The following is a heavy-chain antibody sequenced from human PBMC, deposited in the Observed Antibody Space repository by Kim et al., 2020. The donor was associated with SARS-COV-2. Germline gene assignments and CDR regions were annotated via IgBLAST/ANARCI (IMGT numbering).Heavy chain of an antibody. V-gene: IGHV3-23*01. CDR1: GFTFSSYA. Sequence: GGSLRLSCAASGFTFSSYAMSWVRQAPGKGLEWVSAISGSGGSTYYADSVKGRFTISRDNSKNTLYLQMNSLRAEDTAVYYCAKSRRYYDSSGYRGEGPFDYWGQGTLVTVSS. J-gene: IGHJ4*02. D-gene: IGHD3-22*01. CDR2: ISGSGGST. CDR3: AKSRRYYDSSGYRGEGPFDY.